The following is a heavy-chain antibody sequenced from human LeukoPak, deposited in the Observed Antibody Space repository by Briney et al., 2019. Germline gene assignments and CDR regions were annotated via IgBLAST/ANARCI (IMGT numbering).Heavy chain of an antibody. Sequence: GGSLRLSCAASGFTFSSYGVHWVRQAPGKGLEWVAVIWYDGSNKYYADSVKGRFTISRDNSKNTLYLQMNSLRAEDTAVYYCARHYYGSGSHYNGSDYWGQGTLVTVSS. CDR3: ARHYYGSGSHYNGSDY. V-gene: IGHV3-33*01. D-gene: IGHD3-10*01. CDR1: GFTFSSYG. CDR2: IWYDGSNK. J-gene: IGHJ4*02.